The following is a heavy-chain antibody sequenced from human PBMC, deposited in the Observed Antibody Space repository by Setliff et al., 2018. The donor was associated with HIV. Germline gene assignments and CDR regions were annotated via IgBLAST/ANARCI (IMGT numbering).Heavy chain of an antibody. D-gene: IGHD6-6*01. CDR2: IYPDKSDT. J-gene: IGHJ4*02. Sequence: PGESLKISCQGSGYTFSTYWIAWVRQTPGKGMDWVGLIYPDKSDTKYRPSLQGQVTISADKSIATAYLQWNTLKASHTGMYFCAGASLAARPHFFDSWGQGTLVTVSS. CDR3: AGASLAARPHFFDS. CDR1: GYTFSTYW. V-gene: IGHV5-51*01.